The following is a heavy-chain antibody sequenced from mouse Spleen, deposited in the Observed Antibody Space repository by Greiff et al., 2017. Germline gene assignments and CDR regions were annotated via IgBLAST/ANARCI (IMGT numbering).Heavy chain of an antibody. CDR2: IWSGGST. D-gene: IGHD2-3*01. CDR3: ARKPGYYGYYNYFDY. V-gene: IGHV2-2*02. Sequence: QVQLKESGPGLVQPSQSLSITCTVSGFSLTSYGVHWVRQSPGKGLEWLGVIWSGGSTDYNAAFISRLSISKDNSKSQVFFQMNSLQANDTATYYYARKPGYYGYYNYFDYWGQGTTLTVSS. CDR1: GFSLTSYG. J-gene: IGHJ2*01.